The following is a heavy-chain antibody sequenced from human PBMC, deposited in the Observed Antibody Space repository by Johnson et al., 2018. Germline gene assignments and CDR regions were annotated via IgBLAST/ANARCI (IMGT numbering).Heavy chain of an antibody. CDR1: GGTFSNYA. D-gene: IGHD3-22*01. J-gene: IGHJ1*01. Sequence: QVQLVQSWAEVKKPGSSVKVSCKASGGTFSNYATSWVRQAPGQGLEWMGGIIPIFGTANYAQQFQGRGTITADESTSTAYMGLSSLRSEDTAVYYCARARYDTSGYSSQHWGQGTLVTVSS. V-gene: IGHV1-69*01. CDR3: ARARYDTSGYSSQH. CDR2: IIPIFGTA.